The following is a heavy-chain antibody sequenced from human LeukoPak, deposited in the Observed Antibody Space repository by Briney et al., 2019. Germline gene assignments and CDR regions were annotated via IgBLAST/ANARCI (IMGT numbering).Heavy chain of an antibody. CDR3: ARDGSGWSRDV. Sequence: GGTLRRSCAASRFAFSVGGMTRVGEAAGKGLDWVSTIPSTGNAVYYADSLKGRFTSSRDNAKNSVYLQMNSLTADDTAVYYCARDGSGWSRDVWGQGTTVTVSS. CDR2: IPSTGNAV. V-gene: IGHV3-21*01. CDR1: RFAFSVGG. J-gene: IGHJ6*02. D-gene: IGHD6-19*01.